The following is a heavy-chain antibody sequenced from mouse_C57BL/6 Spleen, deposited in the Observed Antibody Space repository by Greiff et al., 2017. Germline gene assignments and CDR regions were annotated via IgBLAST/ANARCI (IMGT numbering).Heavy chain of an antibody. Sequence: EVQLQQSGPELVKPGASVKISCKASGYTFTDYYMNWVKQSHGKSLEWIGDINPNNGGTSYNQKFKGKATLTVDKSSSTAYMELRSLISEDSAVYYCARLGVVATNAMDYWGQGTSVTVSS. CDR2: INPNNGGT. CDR1: GYTFTDYY. J-gene: IGHJ4*01. V-gene: IGHV1-26*01. D-gene: IGHD1-1*01. CDR3: ARLGVVATNAMDY.